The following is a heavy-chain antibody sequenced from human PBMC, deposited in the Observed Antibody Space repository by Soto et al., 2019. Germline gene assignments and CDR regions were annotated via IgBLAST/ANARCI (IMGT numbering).Heavy chain of an antibody. J-gene: IGHJ6*02. CDR1: GFNFSSYS. CDR2: ISRSSSNI. Sequence: EVQLVESGGGLVKPGGSLRLSCAASGFNFSSYSMSWVRQAPGKGLEWVSSISRSSSNIYYVDSVKGRFTISRDNAKNSLYLQMNSLRAEDTAVYYCATDLKVAAAGTGYYYYGMDVWGQGTTVTVSS. D-gene: IGHD6-13*01. V-gene: IGHV3-21*01. CDR3: ATDLKVAAAGTGYYYYGMDV.